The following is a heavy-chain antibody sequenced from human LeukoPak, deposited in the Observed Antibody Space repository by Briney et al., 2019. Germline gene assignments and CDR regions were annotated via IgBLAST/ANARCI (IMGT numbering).Heavy chain of an antibody. CDR2: INPNSGGT. Sequence: ASVKVSCKASGYTFTGYYMHWVRQAPGQGLEWMGWINPNSGGTNYAQKFQGRVTVTRDTSISTAYMELSRLRSDDTAVYYCATLLGGGYCSGGSCRYYFDYWGQGTLVTVSS. V-gene: IGHV1-2*02. D-gene: IGHD2-15*01. J-gene: IGHJ4*02. CDR1: GYTFTGYY. CDR3: ATLLGGGYCSGGSCRYYFDY.